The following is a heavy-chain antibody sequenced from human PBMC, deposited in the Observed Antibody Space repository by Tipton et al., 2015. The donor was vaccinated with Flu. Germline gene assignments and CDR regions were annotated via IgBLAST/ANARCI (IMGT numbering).Heavy chain of an antibody. Sequence: TLSLTCTVSGGSISGYYWSWIRQPPGKGLEWIAYIHYSGSTNYNPSLKSRVTISVDMSKNQFSLKLNSVTAADTAVYYCARSPGYYFDYWGQGTLVTVSS. CDR3: ARSPGYYFDY. CDR2: IHYSGST. J-gene: IGHJ4*02. V-gene: IGHV4-59*01. CDR1: GGSISGYY.